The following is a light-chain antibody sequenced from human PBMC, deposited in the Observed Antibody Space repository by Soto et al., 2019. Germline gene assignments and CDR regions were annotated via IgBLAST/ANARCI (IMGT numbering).Light chain of an antibody. J-gene: IGLJ2*01. CDR3: YSAADNNLV. Sequence: SYELTQPSSVSVSPGQTARITCSGDVLAKKYARWFQQKPGQAPVLVIYKDSERPSGIPERFSGSSSGTTVTLTISGAQVEDEADYYCYSAADNNLVFGGGTNVTVL. CDR1: VLAKKY. CDR2: KDS. V-gene: IGLV3-27*01.